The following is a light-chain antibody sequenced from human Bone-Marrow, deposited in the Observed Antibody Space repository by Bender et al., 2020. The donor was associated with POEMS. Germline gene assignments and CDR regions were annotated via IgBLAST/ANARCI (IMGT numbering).Light chain of an antibody. CDR2: DVT. V-gene: IGLV2-11*01. J-gene: IGLJ2*01. CDR3: CSYAGSYTVA. CDR1: SGDIGPYNY. Sequence: QSALTQPASVSGSPGQSITISCTGASGDIGPYNYVSWYQQHPAKAPKLMIYDVTKRPSGVPDRFSGSKSGNTASLTISGLQAADEADYYCCSYAGSYTVAFGGGTILTVL.